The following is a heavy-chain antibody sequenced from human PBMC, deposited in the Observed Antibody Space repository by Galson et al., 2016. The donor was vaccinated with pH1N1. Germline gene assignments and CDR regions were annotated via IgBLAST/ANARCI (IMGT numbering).Heavy chain of an antibody. CDR1: GGSISSTDYY. Sequence: TLSLTCTVSGGSISSTDYYRNWIRQPAGKGLEWIGRICSSGRTNYNPSLKTRVTMSVDTSKNEFSLKMTSVTAADTAVYYCARGGEEILSFGGPHNWFDPWGQGTLVTVSS. V-gene: IGHV4-61*02. CDR2: ICSSGRT. CDR3: ARGGEEILSFGGPHNWFDP. J-gene: IGHJ5*02. D-gene: IGHD3-10*01.